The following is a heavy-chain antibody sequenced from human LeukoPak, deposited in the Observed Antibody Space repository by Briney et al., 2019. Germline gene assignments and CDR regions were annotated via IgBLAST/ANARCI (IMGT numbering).Heavy chain of an antibody. J-gene: IGHJ4*02. Sequence: PGGSLRLSCAASGFIFSGYTMNWVRQAPGKGLEWVPSITRSSNSIYYADSLRGRVTISRDNAKNSLYLQMNSLRAEDTALYYCAKDISLDYWGQGTLVTVSS. V-gene: IGHV3-21*04. CDR2: ITRSSNSI. CDR3: AKDISLDY. CDR1: GFIFSGYT.